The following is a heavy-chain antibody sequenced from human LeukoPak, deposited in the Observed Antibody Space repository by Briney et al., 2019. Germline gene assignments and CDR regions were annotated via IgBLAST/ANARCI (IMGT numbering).Heavy chain of an antibody. CDR2: IYITGST. V-gene: IGHV4-4*07. Sequence: PSETLSLTCSVSSVSISEYYWTWLRQPAGKGLEWIGRIYITGSTNYNPSLKSRVTMSVDTSKNQLSLKLTSLTAADTAVYYCARAGEIVVVPAWTMDVWGKGTTVTVSS. D-gene: IGHD2-2*01. J-gene: IGHJ6*03. CDR1: SVSISEYY. CDR3: ARAGEIVVVPAWTMDV.